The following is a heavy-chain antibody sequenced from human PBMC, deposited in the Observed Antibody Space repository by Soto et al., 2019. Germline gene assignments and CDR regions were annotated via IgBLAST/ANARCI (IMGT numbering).Heavy chain of an antibody. D-gene: IGHD2-2*02. CDR3: VRGGRGYTRDDVFDI. CDR2: ISSSSSPI. CDR1: GFTFSSYS. V-gene: IGHV3-21*06. Sequence: EVQLVESGGCLVKPGGSLRLSCVDSGFTFSSYSMNWVRQAPGKGLEWVSSISSSSSPIFYADSLKGRFTISRDNAKNSLYLQMNSLRAEDTAVYYCVRGGRGYTRDDVFDIWGQGTMVTVSS. J-gene: IGHJ3*02.